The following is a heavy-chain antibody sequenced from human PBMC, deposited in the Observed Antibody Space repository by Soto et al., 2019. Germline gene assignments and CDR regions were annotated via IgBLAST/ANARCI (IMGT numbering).Heavy chain of an antibody. V-gene: IGHV4-34*01. J-gene: IGHJ4*02. CDR2: INHSGST. Sequence: PSETLSLTCAFYGGSFSGYYWSWIRQPPGKGLEWIGEINHSGSTNYNPSLKSRVTISVDTSKNQFSLKLSSVTAADTAVYYCARGYYYGSGSYLDYWGQGTLVTVSS. D-gene: IGHD3-10*01. CDR1: GGSFSGYY. CDR3: ARGYYYGSGSYLDY.